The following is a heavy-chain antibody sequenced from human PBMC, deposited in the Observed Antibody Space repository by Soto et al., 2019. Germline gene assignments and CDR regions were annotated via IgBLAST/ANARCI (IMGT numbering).Heavy chain of an antibody. J-gene: IGHJ4*02. CDR3: AREYYGYPFDY. CDR2: IWYDGSNK. V-gene: IGHV3-33*01. CDR1: GFTFSSYG. Sequence: GSLRLPGSASGFTFSSYGMHWVRQAPGKGLEWVAVIWYDGSNKYYADSVKGRFTISRDNSKNTLYLQMNSLRAEDTAVYYCAREYYGYPFDYWGQGTLVTVYS. D-gene: IGHD3-10*01.